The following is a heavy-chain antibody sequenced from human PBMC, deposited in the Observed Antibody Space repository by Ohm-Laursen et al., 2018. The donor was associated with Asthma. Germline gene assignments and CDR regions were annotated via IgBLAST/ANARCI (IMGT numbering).Heavy chain of an antibody. CDR3: ARGTFYYESTGYYFFGH. D-gene: IGHD3-22*01. J-gene: IGHJ4*02. Sequence: TLSLTCTVSGGSISSGDYYWSWIRQPPGKGLEWIGYIYYSGSTYYNPSLKSRVTISVDTSKNQFSLKLSPVTAADTAVYYCARGTFYYESTGYYFFGHWGQGTLVTVSS. CDR1: GGSISSGDYY. V-gene: IGHV4-30-4*01. CDR2: IYYSGST.